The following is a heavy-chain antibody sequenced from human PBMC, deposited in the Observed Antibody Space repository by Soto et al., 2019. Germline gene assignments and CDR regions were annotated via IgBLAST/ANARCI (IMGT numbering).Heavy chain of an antibody. J-gene: IGHJ5*02. CDR3: ATDSPMFRGRVADPPWLET. V-gene: IGHV1-69*13. CDR2: IVPIFGTT. D-gene: IGHD3-10*01. CDR1: GGTLSSIA. Sequence: SVKVSCKASGGTLSSIAISWVRQAPGLGLEWMGRIVPIFGTTDNAQKFQCRVTITADEYTGTVYMEMTSLSSEDTAMYYCATDSPMFRGRVADPPWLETWGQGTLVTVSS.